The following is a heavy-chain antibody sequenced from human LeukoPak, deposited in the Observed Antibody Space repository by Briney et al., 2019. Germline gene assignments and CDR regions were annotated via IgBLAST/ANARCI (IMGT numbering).Heavy chain of an antibody. CDR2: IYYSGST. CDR1: GGSISSSSYY. D-gene: IGHD3-9*01. V-gene: IGHV4-39*01. CDR3: ASPRERYFDWLAAFDI. J-gene: IGHJ3*02. Sequence: SETLSLTCTVSGGSISSSSYYWGWIRQPPGKGLEWIGSIYYSGSTYYNPSLKSRVTISVDTSKNQFSLKLSSVTAADTAVYYCASPRERYFDWLAAFDIWGQGTMVTVSS.